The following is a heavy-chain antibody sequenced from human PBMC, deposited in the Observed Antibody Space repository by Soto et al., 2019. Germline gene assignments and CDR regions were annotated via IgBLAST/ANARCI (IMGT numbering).Heavy chain of an antibody. Sequence: QVQLQESGPGLVKPSQTLSLTCTVSGDSISSAGYYWSWIRQHPVKGLEWIGNIYYSGDTHYNPSLKSRVAISMATSKNQFSLKLSAVTAADTAVYYCARDDYDDGGKDWFDPWGQGTLVTVSS. CDR2: IYYSGDT. V-gene: IGHV4-31*03. CDR3: ARDDYDDGGKDWFDP. J-gene: IGHJ5*02. D-gene: IGHD4-17*01. CDR1: GDSISSAGYY.